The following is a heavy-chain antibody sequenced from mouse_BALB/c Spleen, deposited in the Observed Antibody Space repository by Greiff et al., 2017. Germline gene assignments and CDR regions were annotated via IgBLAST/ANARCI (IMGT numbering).Heavy chain of an antibody. D-gene: IGHD1-1*01. J-gene: IGHJ4*01. CDR3: ARRGNYYGSSPYAMDY. V-gene: IGHV3-1*02. Sequence: EVKLQESGPDLVKPSQSLSLTCTVTGYSITSGYSWHWIRQFPGNKLEWMGYIHYSGSTNYNPSLKSRISITRDTSKNQFFLQLNSVTTEDTATYYCARRGNYYGSSPYAMDYWGQGTSVTVSS. CDR2: IHYSGST. CDR1: GYSITSGYS.